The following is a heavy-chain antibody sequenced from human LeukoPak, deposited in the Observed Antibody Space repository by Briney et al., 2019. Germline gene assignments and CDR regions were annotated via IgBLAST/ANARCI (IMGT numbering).Heavy chain of an antibody. J-gene: IGHJ4*02. CDR2: IYSGGST. Sequence: GGSLRLSCAASGFTFSSYAMSWVRQAPGKGLEWVSVIYSGGSTYYADSVKGRFTISRDNSKNTLYPQMNSLRAEDTAVYYCASLNFDYWGQGTLVTVSS. CDR3: ASLNFDY. CDR1: GFTFSSYA. V-gene: IGHV3-53*01.